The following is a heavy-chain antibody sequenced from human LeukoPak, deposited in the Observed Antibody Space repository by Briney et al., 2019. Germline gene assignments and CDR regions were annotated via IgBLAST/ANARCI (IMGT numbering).Heavy chain of an antibody. CDR2: IYYSGST. CDR1: GGSFSGYY. CDR3: ARAHPYDFWSGYYTDGAS. J-gene: IGHJ5*02. D-gene: IGHD3-3*01. V-gene: IGHV4-59*01. Sequence: SETLTLTCAVYGGSFSGYYWTWIRQPPGKGLEWLGYIYYSGSTNYNPSLKSRVTISVDTSKNQFSLKLSSVTAADTAVYYCARAHPYDFWSGYYTDGASWGQGTLVTVSS.